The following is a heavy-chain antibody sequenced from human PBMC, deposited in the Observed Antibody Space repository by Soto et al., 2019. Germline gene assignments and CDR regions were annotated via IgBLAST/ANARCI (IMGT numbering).Heavy chain of an antibody. Sequence: GGSLRLSCAASGFTFSRFELHWVRQAPGKGLEWISCISSSGSTAYYASSVEGRFTISRDNANNSVYLQMDSLRAEDTALYYCTRAAWFPYLSFYWGQGALVTVSS. D-gene: IGHD3-10*01. CDR3: TRAAWFPYLSFY. J-gene: IGHJ4*02. CDR2: ISSSGSTA. V-gene: IGHV3-48*03. CDR1: GFTFSRFE.